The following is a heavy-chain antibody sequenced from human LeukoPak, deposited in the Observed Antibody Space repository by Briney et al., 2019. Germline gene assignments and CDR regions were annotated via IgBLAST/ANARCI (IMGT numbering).Heavy chain of an antibody. V-gene: IGHV4-39*07. D-gene: IGHD4-17*01. J-gene: IGHJ6*03. CDR3: ARASYGDYYYYYYYMDV. CDR1: GGSISSYY. CDR2: IYYSGST. Sequence: PSETLSLTCTVSGGSISSYYWGWIRQPPGKGLEWIGSIYYSGSTYYNPSLKSRVTISVDTSKNQFSLKLSSVTAADTAVYYCARASYGDYYYYYYYMDVWGKGTTVTVSS.